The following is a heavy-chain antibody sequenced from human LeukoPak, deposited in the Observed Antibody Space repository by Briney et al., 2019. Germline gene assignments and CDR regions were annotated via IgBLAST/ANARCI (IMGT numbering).Heavy chain of an antibody. CDR1: GGSISSGGYY. CDR3: ARIKSGIDF. Sequence: SETLSLTCTVSGGSISSGGYYWSWIRQPPGKGLEWIGYIYHSGSTYYNPSLKSRVTISVDRSKNQFSLKLSSVTAADTAVYYCARIKSGIDFWGQGTTVTVSS. D-gene: IGHD1-26*01. CDR2: IYHSGST. J-gene: IGHJ6*02. V-gene: IGHV4-30-2*01.